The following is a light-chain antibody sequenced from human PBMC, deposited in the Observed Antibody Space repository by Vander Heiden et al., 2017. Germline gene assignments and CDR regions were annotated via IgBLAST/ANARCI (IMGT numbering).Light chain of an antibody. CDR1: QSINIR. CDR2: KAS. V-gene: IGKV1-5*03. Sequence: DIQMTQSPSTLSASVGDRVTITCRASQSINIRLAWYQQKPGKAPNLLIDKASTLEIGVPSRFSGSGSGTEFTLTIRRLQPDDTATYYCQQYSDYPCTFGQGTKLEIK. J-gene: IGKJ2*02. CDR3: QQYSDYPCT.